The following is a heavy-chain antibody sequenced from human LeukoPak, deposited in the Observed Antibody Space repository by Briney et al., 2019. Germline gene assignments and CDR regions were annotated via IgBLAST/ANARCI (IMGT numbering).Heavy chain of an antibody. CDR1: VYTFINYG. V-gene: IGHV1-18*01. D-gene: IGHD1-26*01. J-gene: IGHJ4*02. Sequence: ASVKVSCKASVYTFINYGITWVRKAPGQGLERMCWISGYNGNTNYAQKFQGRVTMTTDRSTTTAYMELRNLTSDDTAVYYCARGGIVGAFIDYWGQGTLVIVSS. CDR2: ISGYNGNT. CDR3: ARGGIVGAFIDY.